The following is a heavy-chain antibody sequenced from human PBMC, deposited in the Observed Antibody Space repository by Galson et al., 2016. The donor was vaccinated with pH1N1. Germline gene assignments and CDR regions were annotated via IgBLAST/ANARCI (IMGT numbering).Heavy chain of an antibody. D-gene: IGHD3-16*01. J-gene: IGHJ6*04. V-gene: IGHV3-7*01. CDR2: IRQDGSEK. Sequence: SLRLSCAASGFTYSNFWMHWVRQAPGKGLEWVANIRQDGSEKYYVDSVKGRFTISRDNAKNSLYLQMNSLTAEDTAIYYCTTDADDPMDVWGIGTTVTVSP. CDR1: GFTYSNFW. CDR3: TTDADDPMDV.